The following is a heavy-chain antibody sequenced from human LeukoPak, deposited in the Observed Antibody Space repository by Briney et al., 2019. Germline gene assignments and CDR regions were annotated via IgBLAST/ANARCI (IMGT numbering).Heavy chain of an antibody. V-gene: IGHV3-30*04. CDR1: GFTFSSYA. CDR2: ISYDGSNK. J-gene: IGHJ4*02. D-gene: IGHD3-16*01. Sequence: GRSLRLSCAASGFTFSSYAMHWVRQAPGKELEWVAVISYDGSNKYYADSVKGRFTISRDNSKNTLYLQMNSLRAEDTAVYYCARVLPMKLRLGEFYYWGQGTLVTVSS. CDR3: ARVLPMKLRLGEFYY.